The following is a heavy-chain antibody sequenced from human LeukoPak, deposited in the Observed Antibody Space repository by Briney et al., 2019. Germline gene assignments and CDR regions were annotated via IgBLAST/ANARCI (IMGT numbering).Heavy chain of an antibody. V-gene: IGHV3-30-3*01. Sequence: GGSLRLSCAASGFIFSNYVMPWVRQPPGKGLEWVAVISYDGSNKYYADSVKGRFTISRDNSKNTLYLQMNSLRAEDTAVYYCARGWDRDCTSTSCYIAYNWGQGTLVSVSS. J-gene: IGHJ4*02. D-gene: IGHD2-2*02. CDR3: ARGWDRDCTSTSCYIAYN. CDR2: ISYDGSNK. CDR1: GFIFSNYV.